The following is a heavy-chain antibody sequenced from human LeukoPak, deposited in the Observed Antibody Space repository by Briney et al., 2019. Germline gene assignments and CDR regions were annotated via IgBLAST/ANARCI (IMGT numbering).Heavy chain of an antibody. D-gene: IGHD5-18*01. Sequence: ASVKVSCKASGYTFTSYGISWVRQAPGQGLEWMGWISAYNGNTNYAQKLQGRVTITADKSTSTAYMELSSLRSEDTAVYYCASGSGYSYGLLGYWGQGTLVTVSS. CDR2: ISAYNGNT. J-gene: IGHJ4*02. V-gene: IGHV1-18*01. CDR3: ASGSGYSYGLLGY. CDR1: GYTFTSYG.